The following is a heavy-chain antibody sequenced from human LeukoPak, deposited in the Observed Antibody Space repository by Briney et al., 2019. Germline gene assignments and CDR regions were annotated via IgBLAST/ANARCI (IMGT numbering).Heavy chain of an antibody. V-gene: IGHV1-2*02. CDR2: INPNSGGT. CDR3: ARGPYIPYSSSLNWFDP. J-gene: IGHJ5*02. Sequence: ASVKVSCKASGYTFTSYGISWVRQAPGQGLEWMGWINPNSGGTNYAQKFQGRVTMTRDTSISTAYMELSRLRSDDTAVYYCARGPYIPYSSSLNWFDPWGQGTLVTVSS. CDR1: GYTFTSYG. D-gene: IGHD6-13*01.